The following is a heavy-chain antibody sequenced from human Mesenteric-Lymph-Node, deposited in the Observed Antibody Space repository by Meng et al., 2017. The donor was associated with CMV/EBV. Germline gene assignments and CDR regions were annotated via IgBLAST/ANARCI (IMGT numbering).Heavy chain of an antibody. D-gene: IGHD2-2*01. Sequence: GGSLRLSCAASGFTFSNAWMNWVRQAPGKGLEWVGRIKSKSDGGTTDHAAPVKGRFTISRDDSKNTLFLQMNSLKTEDTAVYYCTSWGGYCSSTSCYRPPHNWFDPWGQGTLVTVSS. V-gene: IGHV3-15*01. CDR1: GFTFSNAW. CDR2: IKSKSDGGTT. J-gene: IGHJ5*02. CDR3: TSWGGYCSSTSCYRPPHNWFDP.